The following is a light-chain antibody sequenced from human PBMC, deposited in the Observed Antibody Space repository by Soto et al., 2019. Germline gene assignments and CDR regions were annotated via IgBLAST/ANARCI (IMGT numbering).Light chain of an antibody. CDR2: KAS. CDR1: QSIRSW. J-gene: IGKJ1*01. Sequence: DIQMTQSPSTLSASVGDRVTITCRASQSIRSWLAWYQQKPGKAPKLLIYKASSLESGVPSRFSGSGSGTEFTLTISSLQPDDFATYYCQHGGTFGQGTKVEIK. CDR3: QHGGT. V-gene: IGKV1-5*03.